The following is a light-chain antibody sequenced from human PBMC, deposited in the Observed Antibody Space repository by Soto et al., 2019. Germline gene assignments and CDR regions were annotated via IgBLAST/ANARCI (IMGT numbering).Light chain of an antibody. V-gene: IGKV1-5*03. J-gene: IGKJ1*01. CDR3: QQYNSQSET. Sequence: DIQMTQSPSTLSASVGDRVTITCLASQSIRNWLAWYQQKPGKAPKLLIHQASTLQSGVPSRFSGSGSGTEFTLNISSLQPDDFATYYCQQYNSQSETFGQGTKVDI. CDR2: QAS. CDR1: QSIRNW.